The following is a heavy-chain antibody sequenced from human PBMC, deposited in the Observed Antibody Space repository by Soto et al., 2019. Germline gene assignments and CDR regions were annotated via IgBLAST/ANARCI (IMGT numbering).Heavy chain of an antibody. CDR1: GGTFSSYA. J-gene: IGHJ3*02. V-gene: IGHV1-69*01. CDR2: IIPIFGTA. CDR3: AWPKNDYGDYPDAFDI. D-gene: IGHD4-17*01. Sequence: QVQLVQSGAEVKKPGSSVKVSCKASGGTFSSYAISWVRQAPGQGLEWMGGIIPIFGTANYAQKFQGRVTITADESTSTAYMELSSLRSEDTAVYYCAWPKNDYGDYPDAFDIWGQGTMVTVSS.